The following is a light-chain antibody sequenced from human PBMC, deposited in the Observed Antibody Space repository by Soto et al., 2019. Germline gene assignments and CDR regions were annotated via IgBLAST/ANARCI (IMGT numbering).Light chain of an antibody. CDR2: GAS. V-gene: IGKV3-15*01. CDR1: QSVSNN. J-gene: IGKJ4*01. CDR3: QQYNDWPPA. Sequence: KQSAGTLSLSQGERATLSCRASQSVSNNYLAWYQQKPGQAPRFLIYGASTRATGIPARFRGSGSGTEFTLTIDSLQSEDFAAYYCQQYNDWPPAFGGGTKVDIK.